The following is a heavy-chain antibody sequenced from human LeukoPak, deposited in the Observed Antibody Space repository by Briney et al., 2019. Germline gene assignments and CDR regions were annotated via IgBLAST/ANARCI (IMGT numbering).Heavy chain of an antibody. V-gene: IGHV4-59*12. CDR3: AREGLNMVRGVIPKEAWGWFDP. J-gene: IGHJ5*02. Sequence: SETLSLTCTVSGGSISSYYWSWIRQPPGKGLEWIGYIYYSGSTNYKPSLKSRVTISVDTSKNQFSLKLSSVTAADTAVYYCAREGLNMVRGVIPKEAWGWFDPWGQGTLVTVSS. CDR1: GGSISSYY. D-gene: IGHD3-10*01. CDR2: IYYSGST.